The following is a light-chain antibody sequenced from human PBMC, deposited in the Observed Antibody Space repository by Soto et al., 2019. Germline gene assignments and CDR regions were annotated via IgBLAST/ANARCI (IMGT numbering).Light chain of an antibody. CDR3: QHYGTSAL. CDR2: AS. Sequence: EMVLTQSPGTLSLSPGERATLSCRASQSVSDSYLAWYQQRPGQAPRLLIYASSRATGIPDRFSGSGSGTDFPLSISRLEPEDFAVYYWQHYGTSALFGPGTRVDIK. J-gene: IGKJ3*01. V-gene: IGKV3-20*01. CDR1: QSVSDSY.